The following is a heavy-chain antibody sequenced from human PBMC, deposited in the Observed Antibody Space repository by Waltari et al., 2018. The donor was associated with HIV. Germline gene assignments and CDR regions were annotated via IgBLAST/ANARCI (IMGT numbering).Heavy chain of an antibody. Sequence: QVQLVQSGAEVKKPGASIKISCKGSEYTFSNFYVNWVRQATGQGLEWMGWMNPNSGNAGYSPQFQGRVTMTRDTYIKTADMELSGLRSEDTAVYYCVTGGRLGAEGVSHDYWGQGTLVTVSS. D-gene: IGHD3-9*01. V-gene: IGHV1-8*01. CDR1: EYTFSNFY. CDR2: MNPNSGNA. CDR3: VTGGRLGAEGVSHDY. J-gene: IGHJ4*02.